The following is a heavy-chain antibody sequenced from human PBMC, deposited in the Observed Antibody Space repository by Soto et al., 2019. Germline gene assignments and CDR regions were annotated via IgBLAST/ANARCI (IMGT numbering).Heavy chain of an antibody. J-gene: IGHJ6*02. Sequence: GSLRLSCAASGFTFSSYWMSWVRQAPGKGLEWVANIKQDGSEKYYVDSVKGRFTISRDNAKNSLYLQMNSLRAEDTAVYYCARDQRYYDSSGYRTLYYYYGMDVWGQGTTVTVSS. CDR2: IKQDGSEK. CDR3: ARDQRYYDSSGYRTLYYYYGMDV. V-gene: IGHV3-7*01. D-gene: IGHD3-22*01. CDR1: GFTFSSYW.